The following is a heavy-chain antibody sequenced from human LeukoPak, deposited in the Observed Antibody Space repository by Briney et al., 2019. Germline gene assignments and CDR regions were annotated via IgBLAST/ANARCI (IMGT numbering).Heavy chain of an antibody. CDR2: INHSGST. V-gene: IGHV4-34*01. CDR3: ASSIVVEAYYYGMDV. D-gene: IGHD2-21*01. Sequence: SETLSLTCAVYGGSFSGYYWSWIRQPPGKGLEWIGEINHSGSTNYNPSLKSRVTISVDTSKNQFSLKLSSVTAADTAVYYCASSIVVEAYYYGMDVWGQGTTVTVSS. J-gene: IGHJ6*02. CDR1: GGSFSGYY.